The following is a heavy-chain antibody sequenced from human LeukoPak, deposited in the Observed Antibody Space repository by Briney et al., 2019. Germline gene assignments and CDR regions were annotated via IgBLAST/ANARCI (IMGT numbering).Heavy chain of an antibody. V-gene: IGHV4-61*01. J-gene: IGHJ4*02. CDR3: AREVPTGAVTVTASGSGY. CDR2: IYYSGST. Sequence: KPSETLSLTCTVSGGSVSSGNYYWSWIRQPPGKGLEWIGYIYYSGSTNYNPSLKSRVTISVDTSKNQFSLKLSSVTAADTAVYYCAREVPTGAVTVTASGSGYWGQGTLVTVSS. CDR1: GGSVSSGNYY. D-gene: IGHD4-17*01.